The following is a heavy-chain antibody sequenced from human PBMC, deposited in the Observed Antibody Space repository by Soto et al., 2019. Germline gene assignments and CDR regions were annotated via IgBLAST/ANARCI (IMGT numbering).Heavy chain of an antibody. CDR2: INAGNGNT. Sequence: GASVKVSCKASGYTFTSYAMHWVRQAPGQRLEWMGWINAGNGNTKYSQKFQGRVTITRNPSISTAYMELSSLRSEDTAVYYCAREPRTGTIDYWGQGTLVTVSS. J-gene: IGHJ4*02. CDR1: GYTFTSYA. D-gene: IGHD1-1*01. CDR3: AREPRTGTIDY. V-gene: IGHV1-3*01.